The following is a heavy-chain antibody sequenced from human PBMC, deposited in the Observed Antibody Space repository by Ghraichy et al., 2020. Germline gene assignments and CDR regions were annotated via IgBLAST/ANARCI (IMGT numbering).Heavy chain of an antibody. V-gene: IGHV3-53*01. Sequence: GGSLRLSCAASGFTVSSNYMSWVRQAPGKGLEWVSVIYSGGSTYYADSVKGRFTISRDNSKHTLYLQMNSLRAEDTAVYYCARAYQGGDAFDIWGQGTMVTVSS. CDR1: GFTVSSNY. D-gene: IGHD2-2*01. J-gene: IGHJ3*02. CDR3: ARAYQGGDAFDI. CDR2: IYSGGST.